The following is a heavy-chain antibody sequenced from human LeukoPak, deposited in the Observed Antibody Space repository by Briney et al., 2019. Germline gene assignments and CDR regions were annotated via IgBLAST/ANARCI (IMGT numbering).Heavy chain of an antibody. Sequence: GGSLRLSCTASGFTFGDYAMSWVRQAPGKGLEWAGFIRSKAYGGTTEYAASVKGRFTISRDDSKSIAYLQMNSLKTEDTAVYYCTRVSPRGLYYYYYMDVWVKGTTVTVSS. J-gene: IGHJ6*03. V-gene: IGHV3-49*04. CDR3: TRVSPRGLYYYYYMDV. CDR2: IRSKAYGGTT. CDR1: GFTFGDYA.